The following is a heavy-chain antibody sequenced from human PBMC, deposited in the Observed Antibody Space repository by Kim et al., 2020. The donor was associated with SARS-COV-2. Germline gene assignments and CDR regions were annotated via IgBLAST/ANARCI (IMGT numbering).Heavy chain of an antibody. CDR3: ARWGGRCNGHNCFFGRFDS. D-gene: IGHD2-15*01. CDR1: GGSVNTDHYY. V-gene: IGHV4-61*01. CDR2: IYYSGGT. Sequence: SETLSLTCTVSGGSVNTDHYYWTWIRQPPGKGLEWIGHIYYSGGTNYYPSLKSRVTISLDTSKNQFSLRLSSVTAADTAVYYCARWGGRCNGHNCFFGRFDSWGQGTLVTVSS. J-gene: IGHJ5*01.